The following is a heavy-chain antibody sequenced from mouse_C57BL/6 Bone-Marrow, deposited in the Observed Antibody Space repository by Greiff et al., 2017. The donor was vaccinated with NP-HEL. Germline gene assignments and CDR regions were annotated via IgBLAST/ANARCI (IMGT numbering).Heavy chain of an antibody. CDR1: DSEVFPIAY. CDR2: ILPSIGRT. Sequence: QVQLQQSGSELRSPGSSVKLSCKDFDSEVFPIAYMSWVRQKPGHGFEWIGGILPSIGRTIYGEKFEDKATLDADTLSNTAYLELNSLTSEDSAIYYCARRDYYGSYYFDYWGQGTTLTVSS. J-gene: IGHJ2*01. CDR3: ARRDYYGSYYFDY. D-gene: IGHD1-1*01. V-gene: IGHV15-2*01.